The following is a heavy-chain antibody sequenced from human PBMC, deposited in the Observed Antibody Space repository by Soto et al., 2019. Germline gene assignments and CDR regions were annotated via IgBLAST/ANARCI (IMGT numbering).Heavy chain of an antibody. D-gene: IGHD3-22*01. Sequence: ASVKVSCKASGYTFTSYGISWVRQAPGQGLEWMGWISAYNGNTNYAQKLQGRVTMTTDTSTSTAYMELRSLRSDDTAVYYCARGKGITMIVVEPFNYWGQGTLVSVAS. CDR2: ISAYNGNT. CDR1: GYTFTSYG. CDR3: ARGKGITMIVVEPFNY. V-gene: IGHV1-18*01. J-gene: IGHJ4*02.